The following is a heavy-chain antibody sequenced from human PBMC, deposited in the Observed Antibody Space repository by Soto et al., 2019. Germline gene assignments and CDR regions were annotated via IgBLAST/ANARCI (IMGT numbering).Heavy chain of an antibody. CDR3: AASRGYDSSGYSGYYDGMDV. Sequence: EVQLVESGGGLVQPGRSLRLSCAASGFTFDDYAMHWVRQRPGRGLEWVSGITWNSDEIGYPDSVKGRFSISRDNAKKYLYLQMNSLRPDDTAFYYCAASRGYDSSGYSGYYDGMDVWGQGTTVTVSS. J-gene: IGHJ6*02. D-gene: IGHD3-22*01. V-gene: IGHV3-9*01. CDR2: ITWNSDEI. CDR1: GFTFDDYA.